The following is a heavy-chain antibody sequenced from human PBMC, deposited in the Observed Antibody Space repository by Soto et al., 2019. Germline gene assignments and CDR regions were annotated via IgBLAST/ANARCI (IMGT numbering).Heavy chain of an antibody. V-gene: IGHV1-69*12. J-gene: IGHJ6*02. Sequence: QVQLVQSGAEVKKPGSSVKVSCKASGCTFSSYAISLVRQAPGQGLECMGGIIPIFGTANYAQKFQGRVTITADESTSTAYMELSSLRSEDTAVEYCASVLELNYYYGMDVWGQGTTVTVSS. CDR2: IIPIFGTA. CDR1: GCTFSSYA. D-gene: IGHD1-7*01. CDR3: ASVLELNYYYGMDV.